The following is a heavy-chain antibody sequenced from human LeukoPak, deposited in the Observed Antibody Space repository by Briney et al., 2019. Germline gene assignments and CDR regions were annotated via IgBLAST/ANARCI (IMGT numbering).Heavy chain of an antibody. Sequence: PGGSLRLSCVASGFTVSSNYMSWVRQAPGKGLEWVSVIYSAGSTYYADSVKGRFTISRDNSKNSLFLQMHSLRADDTAVYYCARARGLRNSFDPWGQGTLVTVSS. V-gene: IGHV3-53*01. D-gene: IGHD5-12*01. J-gene: IGHJ5*02. CDR3: ARARGLRNSFDP. CDR1: GFTVSSNY. CDR2: IYSAGST.